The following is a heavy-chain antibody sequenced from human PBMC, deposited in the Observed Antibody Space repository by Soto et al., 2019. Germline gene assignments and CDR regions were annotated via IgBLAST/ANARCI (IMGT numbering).Heavy chain of an antibody. J-gene: IGHJ5*02. CDR1: GGSMSSYY. Sequence: QVQLQESGPGLVKPSETLSLTCTVSGGSMSSYYWSWIRQPPGKGLEWIGYIYYSGSTIYNPSLXXRXSTSVDTSKNQFSLKLSSVTAADTAVYYCARYGSGSSVWFDPWGQGTLVTVSS. V-gene: IGHV4-59*01. CDR2: IYYSGST. CDR3: ARYGSGSSVWFDP. D-gene: IGHD3-10*01.